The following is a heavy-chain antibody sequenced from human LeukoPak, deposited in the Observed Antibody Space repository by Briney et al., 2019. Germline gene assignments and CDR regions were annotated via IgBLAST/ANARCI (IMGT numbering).Heavy chain of an antibody. J-gene: IGHJ4*02. CDR3: ARGAPSEWLLYVPYYFDY. V-gene: IGHV1-69*04. CDR2: IIPILGIA. CDR1: GGTFSSYA. Sequence: GASVKVSCKASGGTFSSYAISWVRQAPGQGLEWMGRIIPILGIANYAQKFQGRVTITADTSTTTPYMDLSSLRSEDTAVYYCARGAPSEWLLYVPYYFDYWGQGTLVTVSS. D-gene: IGHD3-3*01.